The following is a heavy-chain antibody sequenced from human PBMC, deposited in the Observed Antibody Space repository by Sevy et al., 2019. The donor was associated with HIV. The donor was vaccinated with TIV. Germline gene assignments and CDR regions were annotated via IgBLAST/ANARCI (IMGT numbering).Heavy chain of an antibody. CDR2: INEDGSTK. CDR3: VRALLKADSL. J-gene: IGHJ4*02. Sequence: PGGSLRLSCAASGFNIRTHWMLWVRQAPGKGLEWVANINEDGSTKYYLDSVKGRFTISRDNAENSVFLQMNSLRVEDTAVYYCVRALLKADSLWGQGTLVTVSS. CDR1: GFNIRTHW. V-gene: IGHV3-7*01. D-gene: IGHD1-26*01.